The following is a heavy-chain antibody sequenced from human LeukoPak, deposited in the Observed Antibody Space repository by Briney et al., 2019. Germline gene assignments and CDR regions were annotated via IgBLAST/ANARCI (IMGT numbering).Heavy chain of an antibody. CDR3: AKVPYSENHAGPPDY. CDR2: IRYDGSNK. J-gene: IGHJ4*02. V-gene: IGHV3-30*02. Sequence: GGSLRLSCAASGFTFSTYGMHWVRQAPGKGLEWVAFIRYDGSNKYYADSVKGRFTISRDNSKNTLYLQMNSLRAEDTAVYYCAKVPYSENHAGPPDYWGQRTLVTVSS. CDR1: GFTFSTYG. D-gene: IGHD1-14*01.